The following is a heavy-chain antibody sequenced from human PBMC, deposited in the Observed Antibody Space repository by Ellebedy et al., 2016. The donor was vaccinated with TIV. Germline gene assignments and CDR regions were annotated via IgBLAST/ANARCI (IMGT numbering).Heavy chain of an antibody. CDR3: ARDPLGYCSGGSCTNNWFDP. D-gene: IGHD2-15*01. V-gene: IGHV1-3*01. Sequence: AASVKVSCKTSGYTFTTFAIHWVRQAPGQSPEWMGWINVADAKTRYSQKFQGRVTFSRDTSANTVYMRLTSLRSEDSAVYYCARDPLGYCSGGSCTNNWFDPWGQGTLVTVSS. J-gene: IGHJ5*02. CDR1: GYTFTTFA. CDR2: INVADAKT.